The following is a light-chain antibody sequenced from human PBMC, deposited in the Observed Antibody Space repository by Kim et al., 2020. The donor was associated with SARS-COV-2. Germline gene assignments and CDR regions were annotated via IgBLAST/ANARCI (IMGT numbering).Light chain of an antibody. CDR2: EVS. CDR1: SSDFGGYNY. J-gene: IGLJ1*01. CDR3: SSSAGSINV. Sequence: QSALTQPPSASGSPGQSVTISCAGTSSDFGGYNYVSWYQQHPGKAPKLISYEVSKRPSGVPDRFSGSKSGNTASLTVSGLQAEDEADYYCSSSAGSINVFGTGTKVTVL. V-gene: IGLV2-8*01.